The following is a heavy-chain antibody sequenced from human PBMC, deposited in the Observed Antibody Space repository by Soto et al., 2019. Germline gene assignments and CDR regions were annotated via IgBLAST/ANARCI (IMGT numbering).Heavy chain of an antibody. D-gene: IGHD6-19*01. CDR1: GFSFNDAW. J-gene: IGHJ4*02. Sequence: EVQLVESGGGLVKPGGSLRLSCTASGFSFNDAWMSWVRQAPGKGLEWVGLIKSKSDGGTTDYTAPVKGRFTISRDDSKTTLYLQMNSLKTEDTAVYYCTTGSACRGCWGQGTLVNVSS. CDR3: TTGSACRGC. CDR2: IKSKSDGGTT. V-gene: IGHV3-15*01.